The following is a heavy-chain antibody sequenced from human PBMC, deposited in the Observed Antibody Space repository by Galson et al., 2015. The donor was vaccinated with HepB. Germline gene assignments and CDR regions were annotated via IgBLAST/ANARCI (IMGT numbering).Heavy chain of an antibody. CDR1: GFTFSNAW. Sequence: SLRLSCAASGFTFSNAWMTWVRQAPGKGLEWVSRIKSKTDGETTDYAAPVKGRFTISRDDSKNTLYLQMNSLKTEDTAVYYCTTEEQLVNAFDIWGQGTMVTVSS. J-gene: IGHJ3*02. V-gene: IGHV3-15*01. CDR3: TTEEQLVNAFDI. CDR2: IKSKTDGETT. D-gene: IGHD6-6*01.